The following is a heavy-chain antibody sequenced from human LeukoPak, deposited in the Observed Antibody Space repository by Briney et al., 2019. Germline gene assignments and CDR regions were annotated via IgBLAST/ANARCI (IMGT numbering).Heavy chain of an antibody. V-gene: IGHV1-69*05. J-gene: IGHJ6*03. CDR3: ARVDRYHFYLDV. CDR1: GGTFNTYT. Sequence: SVKVSCKASGGTFNTYTITWVRQAPGQGLEWMGGIIPLFGTANFAQRFQGRVTLTTDESTSTAYMELSSLISEDTAIYYCARVDRYHFYLDVWGKGTTVTVSS. CDR2: IIPLFGTA.